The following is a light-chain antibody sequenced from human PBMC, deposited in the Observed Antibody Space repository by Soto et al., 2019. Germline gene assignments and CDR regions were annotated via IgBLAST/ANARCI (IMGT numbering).Light chain of an antibody. CDR1: QSVSNNY. CDR3: QQYGSSGT. CDR2: GAS. V-gene: IGKV3-20*01. J-gene: IGKJ1*01. Sequence: DIVMTQSPATLSVSPGXRATLSCRASQSVSNNYLAWYQQKPGQAPRLLIYGASNRATGIPDRFSGSGSGTDFTLTISRLEPEDFAVYYCQQYGSSGTFGQGTKVDIK.